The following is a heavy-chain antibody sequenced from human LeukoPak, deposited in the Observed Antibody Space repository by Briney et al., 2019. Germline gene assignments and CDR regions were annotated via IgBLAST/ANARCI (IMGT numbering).Heavy chain of an antibody. CDR3: ARDPGSPYYYDSSAYYRGGWFDP. Sequence: ASVKVSCKASGYTFTSYYMHWVRQAPGQGLEWMGIINPSGVSTSYAQKFQGRVTMTRETSTSTVYMELSSLRSEDTAVYYCARDPGSPYYYDSSAYYRGGWFDPWGQGTLVTVSS. CDR1: GYTFTSYY. J-gene: IGHJ5*02. CDR2: INPSGVST. V-gene: IGHV1-46*01. D-gene: IGHD3-22*01.